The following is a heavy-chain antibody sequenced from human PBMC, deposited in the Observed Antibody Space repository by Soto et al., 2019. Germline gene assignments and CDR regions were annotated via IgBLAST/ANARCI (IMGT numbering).Heavy chain of an antibody. CDR1: GFSFSNGW. CDR2: IKSKIHGGTT. V-gene: IGHV3-15*05. CDR3: STDEWE. D-gene: IGHD1-26*01. Sequence: EVQLVESGGGSVKPGGSLRLSCAASGFSFSNGWMSWVRQAPGKGLEWVGGIKSKIHGGTTDYAAHVKGRFTISRDDSKNTLYLQMHSPQTDDTAVYYCSTDEWEWGQGTLVTVSS. J-gene: IGHJ4*02.